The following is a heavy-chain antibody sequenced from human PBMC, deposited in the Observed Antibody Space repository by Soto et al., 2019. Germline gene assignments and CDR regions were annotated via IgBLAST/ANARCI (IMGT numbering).Heavy chain of an antibody. CDR2: IIPILGIA. V-gene: IGHV1-69*02. CDR1: GGTISSYT. Sequence: GASVKVSCTASGGTISSYTISWVRQAKEQGLEWMGRIIPILGIANYPQKLQGRVKLTADESTRTAYMELSTLRSEDTAVYYCARGIVTGSEYNYYYYGMDVWGQGTTVTVSS. J-gene: IGHJ6*02. CDR3: ARGIVTGSEYNYYYYGMDV. D-gene: IGHD1-1*01.